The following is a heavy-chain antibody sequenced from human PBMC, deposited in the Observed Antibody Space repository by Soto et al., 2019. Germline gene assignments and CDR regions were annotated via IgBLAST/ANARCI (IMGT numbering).Heavy chain of an antibody. CDR2: INHSGST. CDR1: GGSFSGYY. Sequence: PSETLCLTCAVYGGSFSGYYWSWIRQPPGKELEWIGEINHSGSTNYNPSLKSRVTISVDTSKSQFSLKLSSVTAADTAVYYCARDGRYYDFWSGLAIVRGMDVWGQGTTVTVS. V-gene: IGHV4-34*01. D-gene: IGHD3-3*01. J-gene: IGHJ6*02. CDR3: ARDGRYYDFWSGLAIVRGMDV.